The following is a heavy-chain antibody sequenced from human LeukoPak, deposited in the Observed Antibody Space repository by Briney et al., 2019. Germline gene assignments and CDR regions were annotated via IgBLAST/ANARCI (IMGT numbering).Heavy chain of an antibody. V-gene: IGHV1-2*02. D-gene: IGHD3/OR15-3a*01. CDR2: IDPNSGGT. Sequence: ASVKVSCKASGYTFTAYYIHWVRQAPGQGLEWMGWIDPNSGGTNYAQRFQGRVTMTRDTSISTAYMELSRLRSDDTAVYYCARGGSMIFGVLNDWGQGAQVTVSS. CDR3: ARGGSMIFGVLND. J-gene: IGHJ4*02. CDR1: GYTFTAYY.